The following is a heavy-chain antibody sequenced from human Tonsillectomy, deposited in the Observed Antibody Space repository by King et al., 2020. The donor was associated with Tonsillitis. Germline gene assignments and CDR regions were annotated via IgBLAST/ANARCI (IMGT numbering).Heavy chain of an antibody. CDR1: GFVFSNYA. V-gene: IGHV3-23*04. D-gene: IGHD1-26*01. Sequence: VQLVESGGTLVQPGGSLRLSCEGSGFVFSNYAMSWVRQAPGKGLEWVSGISRSGSARFYADSVRGRFTISRDNSKNTLFLQMSSLRADDTSLYYCARETGRSIDWGQGTLVTVSS. J-gene: IGHJ4*02. CDR3: ARETGRSID. CDR2: ISRSGSAR.